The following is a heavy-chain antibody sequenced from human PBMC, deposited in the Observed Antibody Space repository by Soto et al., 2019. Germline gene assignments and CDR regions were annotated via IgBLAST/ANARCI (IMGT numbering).Heavy chain of an antibody. J-gene: IGHJ5*02. CDR2: IYFSGRT. CDR1: GGSISSFY. D-gene: IGHD3-16*01. Sequence: SETPSLNCTFSGGSISSFYWSWIRQPAGKGLEWVGHIYFSGRTNYIPSLESRVTISLDTSKNQFSLKLTSVTAADTAVYYCARVPIDTYMIYWSDPWGQGTLVTVSS. V-gene: IGHV4-59*01. CDR3: ARVPIDTYMIYWSDP.